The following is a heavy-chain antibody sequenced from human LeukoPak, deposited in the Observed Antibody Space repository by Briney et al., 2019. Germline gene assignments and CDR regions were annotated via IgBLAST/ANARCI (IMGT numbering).Heavy chain of an antibody. CDR2: IYYSGST. D-gene: IGHD5-18*01. Sequence: SGAPSLPCSVSGGSISRYYLRWIRQPPGEGLGGVGYIYYSGSTNYNPSLKSRVTISVDTSKNQFSLKLSSVTAADTAVYYCARGNSYGSTPFDYWGQGTLVTVSS. CDR3: ARGNSYGSTPFDY. CDR1: GGSISRYY. J-gene: IGHJ4*02. V-gene: IGHV4-59*01.